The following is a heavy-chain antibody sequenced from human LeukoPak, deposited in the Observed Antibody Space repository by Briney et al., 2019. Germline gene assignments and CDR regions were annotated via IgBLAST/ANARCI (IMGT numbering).Heavy chain of an antibody. CDR1: GFTFSSYG. J-gene: IGHJ4*02. D-gene: IGHD2-2*01. V-gene: IGHV3-33*01. Sequence: AGGSLRLSCAASGFTFSSYGMHWVRQAPGKGLEWVAVIWYDGSNKYYADSVKGRFTISRDNSKNTLYLQMNSLRAEDTAVYYCARESPAAMGPIDYWGQGTLVTVSS. CDR3: ARESPAAMGPIDY. CDR2: IWYDGSNK.